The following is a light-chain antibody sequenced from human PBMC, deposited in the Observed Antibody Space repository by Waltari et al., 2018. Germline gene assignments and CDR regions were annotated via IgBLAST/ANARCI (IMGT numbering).Light chain of an antibody. Sequence: SYDLTQPPSVSVSPGQTARITCSGEALPKQHVHWYQQKPGQAPLLIISKNTERPSGIPDRFSGSRAGTTVTLTIAGVQPEDESDYYCQSSDSRGVHVFGGGTMLTVL. V-gene: IGLV3-25*03. CDR1: ALPKQH. J-gene: IGLJ2*01. CDR2: KNT. CDR3: QSSDSRGVHV.